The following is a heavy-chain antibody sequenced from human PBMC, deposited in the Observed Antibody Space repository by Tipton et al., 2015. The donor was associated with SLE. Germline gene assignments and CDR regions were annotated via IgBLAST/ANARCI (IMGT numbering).Heavy chain of an antibody. CDR3: VRDGASFSSNWIGWFDP. CDR2: ISSDSETI. D-gene: IGHD6-13*01. CDR1: GFTFRTHS. Sequence: SLRLSCAVSGFTFRTHSMNWVRQAPGKGLEWLSYISSDSETIHYADSVKGRFTISRDNGLNSLYLQMNSLRVEDSALYYCVRDGASFSSNWIGWFDPWGQGTLVTVSS. J-gene: IGHJ5*02. V-gene: IGHV3-48*01.